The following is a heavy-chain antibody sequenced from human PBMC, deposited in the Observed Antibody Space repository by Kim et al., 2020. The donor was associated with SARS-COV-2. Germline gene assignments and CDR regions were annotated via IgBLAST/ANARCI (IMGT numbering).Heavy chain of an antibody. D-gene: IGHD4-17*01. Sequence: ASVKVSCKASGYTFTSYYMHWVRQAPGQGLEWMGIINPSGGSTSYAQKFQGRVTMTRDTSTSTVYMEVSSLRYEDTAVYYCAGDLTVTTDNYYYYGMDVWGQGTTVTVPS. CDR2: INPSGGST. CDR3: AGDLTVTTDNYYYYGMDV. V-gene: IGHV1-46*01. J-gene: IGHJ6*02. CDR1: GYTFTSYY.